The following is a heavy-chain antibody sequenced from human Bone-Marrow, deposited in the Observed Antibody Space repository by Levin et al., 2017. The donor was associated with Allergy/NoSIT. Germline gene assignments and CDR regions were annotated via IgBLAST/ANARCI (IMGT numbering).Heavy chain of an antibody. CDR2: VFHTGTT. D-gene: IGHD1-26*01. CDR3: ARRVVAATNWFDP. V-gene: IGHV4-59*01. Sequence: SETLSLNCTVSGGSISSYYWSWIRQPPGKGLEWIGHVFHTGTTSYNPSLRSRVTIAVDTSKNQVSLNLRSVTAADTAVYYCARRVVAATNWFDPWGQGTLVSVSS. J-gene: IGHJ5*02. CDR1: GGSISSYY.